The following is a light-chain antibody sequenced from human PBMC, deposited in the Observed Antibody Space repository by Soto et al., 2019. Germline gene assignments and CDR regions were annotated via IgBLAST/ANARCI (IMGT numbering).Light chain of an antibody. J-gene: IGLJ3*02. V-gene: IGLV2-8*01. CDR3: SSYAGSNNLGV. CDR1: SSDVGGYNY. Sequence: QSALTQPPSASGSRGQSVTISCTGTSSDVGGYNYVSWYQQHPGKAPKLMIYEVSKRPSGVPDRFSGSKSGNTASLTVSGLQREEEADYYCSSYAGSNNLGVFGGGTQLTVL. CDR2: EVS.